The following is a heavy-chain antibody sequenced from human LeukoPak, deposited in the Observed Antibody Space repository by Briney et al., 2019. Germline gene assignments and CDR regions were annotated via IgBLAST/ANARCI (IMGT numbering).Heavy chain of an antibody. J-gene: IGHJ3*01. CDR3: ARDMSTRATPISYAFDV. D-gene: IGHD2-2*01. Sequence: ASVKVSCKASGHTFTSYHMHWVRQAPGQGLEWMGIINPSGGSTNYAQTFQGRVTMTRDTSTTTVYMELSSLRSEDTAVYYCARDMSTRATPISYAFDVWGQGTMVTVSS. CDR2: INPSGGST. CDR1: GHTFTSYH. V-gene: IGHV1-46*01.